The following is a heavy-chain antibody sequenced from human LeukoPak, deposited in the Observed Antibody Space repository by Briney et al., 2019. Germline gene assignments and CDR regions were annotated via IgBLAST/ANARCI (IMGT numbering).Heavy chain of an antibody. J-gene: IGHJ3*02. D-gene: IGHD3-3*01. V-gene: IGHV4-59*08. CDR3: AKKHGGDFWSGYYPSDAFDI. CDR1: GGSISNYY. CDR2: IYSSGST. Sequence: ASETLSLTCSVSGGSISNYYWSWIRQPPGKQPAWIGYIYSSGSTNYNPSLKSRVTISVDTSKNQFSLRLTSVTAADTAVYYCAKKHGGDFWSGYYPSDAFDIWGQGTMVTVSS.